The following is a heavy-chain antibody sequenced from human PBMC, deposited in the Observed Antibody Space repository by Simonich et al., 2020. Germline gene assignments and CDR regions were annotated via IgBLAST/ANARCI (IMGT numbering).Heavy chain of an antibody. CDR2: KSYDGKNK. V-gene: IGHV3-30*07. D-gene: IGHD2-21*02. Sequence: QVQLVESGGGVVQPGRSLRLSCAASGFTFSSYAMHWVRQAPGKGLEWGAVKSYDGKNKYSADSVKGRFTISRDNSKNTLYLQMNSLRAEDTAVYYCARDGERYCGGDCYSYFDYWGQGTLVTVSS. CDR3: ARDGERYCGGDCYSYFDY. J-gene: IGHJ4*02. CDR1: GFTFSSYA.